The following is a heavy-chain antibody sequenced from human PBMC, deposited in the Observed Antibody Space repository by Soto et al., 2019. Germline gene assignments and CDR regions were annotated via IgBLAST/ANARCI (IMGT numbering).Heavy chain of an antibody. J-gene: IGHJ4*02. CDR1: GGSISSGDYY. D-gene: IGHD6-19*01. CDR2: IYYSGST. CDR3: AREGSSGWYEDY. V-gene: IGHV4-30-4*01. Sequence: NPSETLSLTCTVSGGSISSGDYYWSWIRQPPGKGLEWIGYIYYSGSTYYNPSLKSRVTISVDTSKNQFSLKLSSVTAADTAVYYCAREGSSGWYEDYWGQGTLVTVSS.